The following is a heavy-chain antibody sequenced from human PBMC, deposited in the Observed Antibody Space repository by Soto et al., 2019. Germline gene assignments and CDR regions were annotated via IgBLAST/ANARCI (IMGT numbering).Heavy chain of an antibody. Sequence: QITLMESGPTLVKPTQTLTLTCTFSGFSLSTSGVGVGWIRQPPGKALEWLALIYWDDDKRYSPSLKSRLTITKDTSKNQVVLTMTNMDPVDTATYYCSHRPYGGNRLDAFDIWGQGTMVTVSS. CDR2: IYWDDDK. D-gene: IGHD4-17*01. V-gene: IGHV2-5*02. J-gene: IGHJ3*02. CDR1: GFSLSTSGVG. CDR3: SHRPYGGNRLDAFDI.